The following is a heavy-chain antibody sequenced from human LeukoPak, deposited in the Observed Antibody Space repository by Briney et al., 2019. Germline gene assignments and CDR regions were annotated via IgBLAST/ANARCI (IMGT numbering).Heavy chain of an antibody. Sequence: PVGSLTLSCAASGFTFSSYWMHWVRQAPGKGLVWVSRINSDGSSTTYADSVKGRFTISRDNAKNTLYLQMNSLRAEDTAVYYCARTLVAGSYIVDYWGHATLVTVSS. D-gene: IGHD6-19*01. CDR1: GFTFSSYW. CDR2: INSDGSST. V-gene: IGHV3-74*01. CDR3: ARTLVAGSYIVDY. J-gene: IGHJ4*01.